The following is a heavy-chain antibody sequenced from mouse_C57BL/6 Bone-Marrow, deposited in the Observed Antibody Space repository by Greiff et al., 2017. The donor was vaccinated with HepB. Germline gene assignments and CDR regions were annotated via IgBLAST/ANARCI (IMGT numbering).Heavy chain of an antibody. J-gene: IGHJ2*01. CDR1: GYTFTSHW. D-gene: IGHD1-1*01. V-gene: IGHV1-69*01. CDR3: AREGGVVAHFDY. Sequence: VQLQQPGAELVMPGASVKLSCKASGYTFTSHWMHWVKQRPGQGLEWIGEIDPSDSYTNYNQKFKGKSTLTVDKSSSTAYMQLSSLTSEDSAVYYCAREGGVVAHFDYWGQGTTLTVSS. CDR2: IDPSDSYT.